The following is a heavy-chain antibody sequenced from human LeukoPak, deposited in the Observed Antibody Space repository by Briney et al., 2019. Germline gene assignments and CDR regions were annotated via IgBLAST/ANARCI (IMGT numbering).Heavy chain of an antibody. CDR3: ARDPGGYSYGYFDY. CDR1: GFTFSSYA. Sequence: PGRSLRLSCAASGFTFSSYAMHWVPQAPGKGLEWVAVISYDGSNKYYADSVKGRFTISRDNSKNTLYLQMNSLRAEDTAVYYCARDPGGYSYGYFDYWGQGTLVTVSS. J-gene: IGHJ4*02. D-gene: IGHD5-18*01. CDR2: ISYDGSNK. V-gene: IGHV3-30*04.